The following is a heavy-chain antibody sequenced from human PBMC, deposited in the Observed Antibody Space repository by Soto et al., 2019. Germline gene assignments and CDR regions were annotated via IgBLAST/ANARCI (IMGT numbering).Heavy chain of an antibody. Sequence: QVQLVQSGSELKKPGASVKVSCKASGYTFTSYAMNWVRQAPGQGLEWMGWINTNTGNPTYAQGFTGRFVFSLDTSVSTAYLQICSLKAEDTAVYYCARELPSRVLLWFGELSLGGMDVWGQGTTVTVSS. CDR2: INTNTGNP. CDR3: ARELPSRVLLWFGELSLGGMDV. V-gene: IGHV7-4-1*01. J-gene: IGHJ6*02. CDR1: GYTFTSYA. D-gene: IGHD3-10*01.